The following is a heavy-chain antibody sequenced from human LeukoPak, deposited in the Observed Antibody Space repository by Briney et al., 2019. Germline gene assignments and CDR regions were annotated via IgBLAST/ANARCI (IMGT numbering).Heavy chain of an antibody. Sequence: GASVTVSCKASGGTFSSLPITWVRQAPGQGLEWVGGITPMLNAATYAQRLKGRVSITTDESTNTAYMELTSLRSEDTAVYYSTGRALTATDYSSGWYEDYWGQGTLVTVSS. CDR2: ITPMLNAA. CDR3: TGRALTATDYSSGWYEDY. CDR1: GGTFSSLP. V-gene: IGHV1-69*16. J-gene: IGHJ4*02. D-gene: IGHD6-19*01.